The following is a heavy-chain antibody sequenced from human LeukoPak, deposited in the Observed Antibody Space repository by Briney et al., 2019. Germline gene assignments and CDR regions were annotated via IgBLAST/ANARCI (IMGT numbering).Heavy chain of an antibody. J-gene: IGHJ5*02. V-gene: IGHV3-23*01. CDR1: GFTFSSYA. CDR2: ISGSGGST. D-gene: IGHD2-2*01. CDR3: AKEILPASTFFDP. Sequence: GGSLRLSCAASGFTFSSYAMSWVRQAPGKGLEWISAISGSGGSTYYADSVKGRFTISRDNSKKTLYVQMNSLRAEDTAVYYCAKEILPASTFFDPWGQGTLVTVSS.